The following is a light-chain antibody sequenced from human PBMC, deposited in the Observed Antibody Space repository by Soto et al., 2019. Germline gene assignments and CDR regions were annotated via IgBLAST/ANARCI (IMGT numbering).Light chain of an antibody. CDR2: ATS. J-gene: IGKJ2*01. CDR1: QTISSH. CDR3: QQTYSLPNT. V-gene: IGKV1-39*01. Sequence: DIQMTQSPSALSASVGDRVSITCRASQTISSHLNWYLHKPGKAPKLLIYATSILQSGVPSRFSSSGSGTDFTLTISSLQPEDFATYYCQQTYSLPNTFGQGTKLEIK.